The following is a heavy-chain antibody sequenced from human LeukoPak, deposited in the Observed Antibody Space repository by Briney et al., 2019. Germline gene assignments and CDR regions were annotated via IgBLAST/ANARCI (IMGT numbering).Heavy chain of an antibody. V-gene: IGHV3-33*01. CDR2: IWYDGSNK. CDR1: GFTFSSYG. D-gene: IGHD3-22*01. CDR3: ARDDITMTPRGAFDI. Sequence: GGSLRLSCAASGFTFSSYGMHWVRQAPGKGLEWVAVIWYDGSNKYYADSVKGRFTISRDNSKNTLYLQMNSLRSEDTAMYYCARDDITMTPRGAFDIWGQGTMVTVSS. J-gene: IGHJ3*02.